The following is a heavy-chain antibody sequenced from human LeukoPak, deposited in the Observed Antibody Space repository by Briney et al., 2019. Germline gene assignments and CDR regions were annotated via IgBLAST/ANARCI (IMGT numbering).Heavy chain of an antibody. Sequence: GASVKVSCKASGYTFTSYGISWVRQAPGQGLEWMGWISAYNGNTNYAQKLQDRVTMTSDTSTSTVYMELNSLRSEDTAVYYCARLIGDYYDNSRSSYWHGHLDYWGQGALVTVSS. D-gene: IGHD3-22*01. CDR1: GYTFTSYG. J-gene: IGHJ4*02. CDR2: ISAYNGNT. V-gene: IGHV1-18*01. CDR3: ARLIGDYYDNSRSSYWHGHLDY.